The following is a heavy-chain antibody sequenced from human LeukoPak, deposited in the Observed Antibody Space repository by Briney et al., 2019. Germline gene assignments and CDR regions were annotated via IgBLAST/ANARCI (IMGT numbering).Heavy chain of an antibody. D-gene: IGHD1-20*01. Sequence: KSGGSLRLSCSASGFTFNSYAMHWVRQAPGKGLEWVSSISTSSTYIYYADSVKGRFTISRDNAKNSLYLQMNSLRAEDTAVYYCARDPPFIIGTTFFDYWGQGTLVTVSS. CDR2: ISTSSTYI. CDR1: GFTFNSYA. CDR3: ARDPPFIIGTTFFDY. J-gene: IGHJ4*02. V-gene: IGHV3-21*01.